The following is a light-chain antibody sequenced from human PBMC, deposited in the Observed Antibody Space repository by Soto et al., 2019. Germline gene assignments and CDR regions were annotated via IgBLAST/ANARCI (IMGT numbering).Light chain of an antibody. J-gene: IGKJ2*01. CDR3: QRYGSAPYT. Sequence: DIQMTQSPSSLSASVGDRVTITCRASQGISIYLAWYQQKPGKVPKLLIYAASTLQAGVPSRFSGSGSGTDFTLASSSLQPEDVATYYCQRYGSAPYTFGQGTKLEIK. CDR1: QGISIY. CDR2: AAS. V-gene: IGKV1-27*01.